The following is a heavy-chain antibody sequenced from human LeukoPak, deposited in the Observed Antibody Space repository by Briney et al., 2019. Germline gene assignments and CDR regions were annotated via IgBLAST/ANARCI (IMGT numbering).Heavy chain of an antibody. J-gene: IGHJ4*02. D-gene: IGHD5-24*01. CDR1: GFTFSNAW. V-gene: IGHV3-15*01. CDR3: TTMEMATIGLDY. CDR2: IKSKTDGGTT. Sequence: PGGSLRLSCAASGFTFSNAWMSWVRQAPGKGLEWVGRIKSKTDGGTTDYAAPVEGRFTISRDDSKNTLYLQMNSLKTEDTAVYYCTTMEMATIGLDYWGQGTLVTVSS.